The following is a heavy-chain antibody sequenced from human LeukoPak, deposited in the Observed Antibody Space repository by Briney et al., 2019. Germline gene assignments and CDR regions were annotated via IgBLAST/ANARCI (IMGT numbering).Heavy chain of an antibody. CDR2: INPSGGST. V-gene: IGHV1-46*01. CDR1: GYTFTSYY. J-gene: IGHJ6*02. Sequence: GASVKVSCKASGYTFTSYYMLWVRQAPGQGLEWMGIINPSGGSTSYAQKFQGRVTMTRDTSTSTVYMELSSLRSEDTAVYYCARDKAVKNYYYGMDVWGQGTTVTVSS. CDR3: ARDKAVKNYYYGMDV.